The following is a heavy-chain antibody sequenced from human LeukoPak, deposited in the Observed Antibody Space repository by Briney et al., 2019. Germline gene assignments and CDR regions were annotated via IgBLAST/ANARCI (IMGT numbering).Heavy chain of an antibody. CDR1: GGTLSSYA. D-gene: IGHD2-15*01. CDR2: IIPIFGTA. J-gene: IGHJ4*02. Sequence: GASVKVSCKASGGTLSSYAISWVRQAPGQGLEWMGGIIPIFGTANYAQKFQGRVTITTDESTSTAYMELSSLRSEDTAVYYCASCSGGSCYYFDYWGQGTLVTVSS. V-gene: IGHV1-69*05. CDR3: ASCSGGSCYYFDY.